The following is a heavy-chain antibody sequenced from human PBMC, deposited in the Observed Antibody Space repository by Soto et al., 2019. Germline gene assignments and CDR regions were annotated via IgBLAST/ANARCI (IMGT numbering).Heavy chain of an antibody. D-gene: IGHD2-21*01. CDR3: ARQPTTGDTDLWFDP. J-gene: IGHJ5*02. CDR1: GGSISTSRSY. V-gene: IGHV4-39*01. Sequence: QLQLLESGPGLVKASETLSLTCSVSGGSISTSRSYWAWIRQPPGKGLEWLANIFYSGSTFYNPSLARRVSVSVDTSKNEFSLKLSSVTAADTAVYYCARQPTTGDTDLWFDPWGQGTLVTVSS. CDR2: IFYSGST.